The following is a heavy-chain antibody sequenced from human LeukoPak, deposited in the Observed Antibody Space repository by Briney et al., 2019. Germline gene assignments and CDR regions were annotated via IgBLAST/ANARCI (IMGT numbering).Heavy chain of an antibody. CDR3: AREDVVLVDAVRYYYYGMDV. CDR2: INPSGGST. D-gene: IGHD2-8*01. V-gene: IGHV1-46*01. CDR1: GYNFIRYY. J-gene: IGHJ6*02. Sequence: EASVKVSCKASGYNFIRYYMHWVRQAPGQGLEWMSMINPSGGSTSYAQKFQDRVTMTRDTSTSTVYMELSSLKSEDTAVYYCAREDVVLVDAVRYYYYGMDVWGQGTTVTVSS.